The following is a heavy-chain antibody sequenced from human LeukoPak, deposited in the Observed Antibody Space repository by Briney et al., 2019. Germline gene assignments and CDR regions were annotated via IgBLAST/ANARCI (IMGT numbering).Heavy chain of an antibody. CDR3: ARDPPAVSINTYA. J-gene: IGHJ4*02. V-gene: IGHV3-66*01. CDR2: IFSHGET. Sequence: GGSLRLSCAASGFTFSDYYMSWIRQAPGKGLEWVSLIFSHGETSYADSVKGRFTISRDNSKNTLYLQMNGLRVEDTAAYYCARDPPAVSINTYAWGQGTLVTVSS. CDR1: GFTFSDYY. D-gene: IGHD2-8*01.